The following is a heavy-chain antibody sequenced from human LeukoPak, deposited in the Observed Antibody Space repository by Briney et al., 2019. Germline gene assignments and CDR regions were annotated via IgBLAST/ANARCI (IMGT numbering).Heavy chain of an antibody. J-gene: IGHJ6*02. Sequence: GGSLRLSCAASGFTVSSNYMSWVRQAPGKGLEWVSVIYSGGSTYYADSVKGRFTISRDNSKNTLYLQMNSLRAEDTAVYYCARSVRTTYGMDVRGQGTTVTVSS. CDR1: GFTVSSNY. CDR3: ARSVRTTYGMDV. V-gene: IGHV3-53*01. CDR2: IYSGGST. D-gene: IGHD1-7*01.